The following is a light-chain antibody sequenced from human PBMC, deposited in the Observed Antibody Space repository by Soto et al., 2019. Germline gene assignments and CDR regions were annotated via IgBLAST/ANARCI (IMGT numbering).Light chain of an antibody. CDR1: SSDVGGYNY. Sequence: QSVLTQPASVSGSPGQSITISCTGTSSDVGGYNYVSWYQQHPGKAPKLMIYDVTYRPSGVSTRFSGSKSGTTASLTLSGLQAEDEADYYCSSYTSTSTYVFGTGTKVTVL. CDR2: DVT. V-gene: IGLV2-14*01. J-gene: IGLJ1*01. CDR3: SSYTSTSTYV.